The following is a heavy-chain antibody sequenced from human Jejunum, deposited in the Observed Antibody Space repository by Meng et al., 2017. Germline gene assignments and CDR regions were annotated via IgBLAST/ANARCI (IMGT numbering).Heavy chain of an antibody. CDR2: IYPPGDT. CDR1: GYSISRGYY. D-gene: IGHD6-13*01. V-gene: IGHV4-38-2*02. J-gene: IGHJ4*02. CDR3: ARTSASWYFIDY. Sequence: GSLRLSCTVSGYSISRGYYWGWIRQSPRKGLEWIGSIYPPGDTYYNPPLKSRVTISLDTSKNHFSLKLTSVTAADTAVYYCARTSASWYFIDYWGQGTLVTVSS.